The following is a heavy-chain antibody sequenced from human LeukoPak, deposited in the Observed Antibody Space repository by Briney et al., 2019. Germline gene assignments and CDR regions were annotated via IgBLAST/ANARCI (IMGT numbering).Heavy chain of an antibody. CDR1: GYTLTELS. V-gene: IGHV1-24*01. CDR3: ARDGSGGGSRFGPNMDV. CDR2: FDPEDGET. J-gene: IGHJ6*03. Sequence: ASVKVSCKVSGYTLTELSMHWVRQAPGKGLEWMGGFDPEDGETIYAQKFQGRVTMTEDTSTDTAYMELSSLRSEDTAVYYCARDGSGGGSRFGPNMDVWGKGTTVTVSS. D-gene: IGHD1-26*01.